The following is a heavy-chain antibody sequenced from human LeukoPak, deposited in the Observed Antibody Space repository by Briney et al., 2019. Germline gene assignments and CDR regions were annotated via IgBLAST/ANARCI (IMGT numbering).Heavy chain of an antibody. V-gene: IGHV4-39*07. Sequence: SETLSLNCTVSGGSVSRNSDYWGWIRQPPGKGLEWIGSLYYGGSTFYNPSLKSRVTISVDTSKNQFSLMVSSVTVADTGVYYCASPTRWFGELLYYYWGQGTLVTVSS. CDR1: GGSVSRNSDY. CDR2: LYYGGST. J-gene: IGHJ4*02. D-gene: IGHD3-10*01. CDR3: ASPTRWFGELLYYY.